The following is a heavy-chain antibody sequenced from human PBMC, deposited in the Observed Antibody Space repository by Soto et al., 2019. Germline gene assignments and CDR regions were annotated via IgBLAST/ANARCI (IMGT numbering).Heavy chain of an antibody. CDR2: INPNSGGT. J-gene: IGHJ6*02. Sequence: GASVKVSCKASGFTFTSSAVHWVRQAPGQGLEWMGWINPNSGGTNYAQKFQGRVTMTRDTSISTAYMELSRLRSDDTAVYYCARKLELRGSYYYYYDMDVWGQGTTVTVSS. CDR1: GFTFTSSA. CDR3: ARKLELRGSYYYYYDMDV. V-gene: IGHV1-2*02. D-gene: IGHD1-7*01.